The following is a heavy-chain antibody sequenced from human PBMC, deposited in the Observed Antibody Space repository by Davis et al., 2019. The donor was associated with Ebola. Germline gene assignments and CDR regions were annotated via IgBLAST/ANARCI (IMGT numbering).Heavy chain of an antibody. CDR1: GFTFSSYA. CDR2: ISYDGSNK. CDR3: ARDGYCSSTSCYIGNWFDP. Sequence: GESLKISCAASGFTFSSYAMHWVRQAPGKGLEWVAVISYDGSNKYYADSVKGRFTISRDNSKNTLYLQMNSLRAEDTAVYYCARDGYCSSTSCYIGNWFDPWGQGTLVTVSS. V-gene: IGHV3-30-3*01. J-gene: IGHJ5*02. D-gene: IGHD2-2*02.